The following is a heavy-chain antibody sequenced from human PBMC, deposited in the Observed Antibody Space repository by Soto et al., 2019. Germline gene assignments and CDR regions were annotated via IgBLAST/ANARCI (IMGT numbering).Heavy chain of an antibody. Sequence: SETLSLTCTVSGGSISSGGYYWSWIRQHPGKGLEWIGYIYYSGSTYYNPSLKSRVTISVDTSKNQFSLKLSSVTAADTAVYYCAREGYYGSGSFGRWGQGTLVTVSS. CDR1: GGSISSGGYY. J-gene: IGHJ4*02. V-gene: IGHV4-31*03. CDR3: AREGYYGSGSFGR. D-gene: IGHD3-10*01. CDR2: IYYSGST.